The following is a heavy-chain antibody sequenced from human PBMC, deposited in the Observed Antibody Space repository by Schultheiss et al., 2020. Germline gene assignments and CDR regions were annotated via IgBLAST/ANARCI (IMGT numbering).Heavy chain of an antibody. V-gene: IGHV1-46*01. Sequence: ASVKVSCKASGYTFTSYYMHWVRQAPGQGLEWMGIINPSGGSTSYAQKFQGRVTMTRDTSTSTVYMELSSLRSEDTAVYYCARDEHIVVRPDYYYYYGMDVWGQGTTVTVSS. CDR1: GYTFTSYY. CDR2: INPSGGST. CDR3: ARDEHIVVRPDYYYYYGMDV. D-gene: IGHD2-21*01. J-gene: IGHJ6*02.